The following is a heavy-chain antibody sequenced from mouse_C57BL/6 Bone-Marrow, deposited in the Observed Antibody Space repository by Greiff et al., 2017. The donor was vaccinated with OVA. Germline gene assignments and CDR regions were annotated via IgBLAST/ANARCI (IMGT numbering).Heavy chain of an antibody. CDR1: GYTFTSYW. Sequence: VQRVEPGAELVKPGASVKMSCKASGYTFTSYWITWVKQRPGQGLEWIGDIYPGSGSTNYNEKFKSKATLTVDTSSSTAYMQLSSLTSEDSAVYYCARLTGYFDVWGTGTTVTVSS. CDR3: ARLTGYFDV. J-gene: IGHJ1*03. CDR2: IYPGSGST. D-gene: IGHD3-2*01. V-gene: IGHV1-55*01.